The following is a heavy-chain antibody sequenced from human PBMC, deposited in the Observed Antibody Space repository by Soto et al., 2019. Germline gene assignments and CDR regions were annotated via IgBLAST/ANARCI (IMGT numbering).Heavy chain of an antibody. CDR2: ISSSSSTI. CDR3: AREPFTIFGVVNGPLGAFDI. D-gene: IGHD3-3*01. CDR1: GFTFSSYS. J-gene: IGHJ3*02. V-gene: IGHV3-48*01. Sequence: PGGSLRLSCAASGFTFSSYSMNWVRQAPGKGLEWVSYISSSSSTIYYADSVKGRFTISRDNAKNSLYLQMNSLRAEDTAVYYCAREPFTIFGVVNGPLGAFDIWGQGTMVTVSS.